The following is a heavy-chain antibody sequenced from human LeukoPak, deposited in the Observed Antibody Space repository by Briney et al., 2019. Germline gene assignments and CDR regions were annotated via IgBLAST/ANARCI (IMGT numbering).Heavy chain of an antibody. CDR2: INPNSGGT. J-gene: IGHJ4*02. CDR1: GYTFTSYY. D-gene: IGHD2-2*01. Sequence: ASVKVSCKASGYTFTSYYMHWVRQAPGQGLEWMGWINPNSGGTNYAQKFQGRVTMTRDTSISTAYMELSRLRSDDTAVYYCARDIVVVPAASFDGWGQGTLVTVAS. V-gene: IGHV1-2*02. CDR3: ARDIVVVPAASFDG.